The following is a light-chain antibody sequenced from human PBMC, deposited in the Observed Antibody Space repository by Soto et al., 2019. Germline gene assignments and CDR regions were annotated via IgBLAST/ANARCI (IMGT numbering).Light chain of an antibody. V-gene: IGLV1-40*01. CDR1: SSNIGAGYD. J-gene: IGLJ2*01. Sequence: QLVLTQPPSVSGAPGQRVTISCTGSSSNIGAGYDVHWYQRVPGTAPKLLIYGNTNRPSGVPDRFSGSKSGASASLAITGLQAEDEADYYCQSYDSSLTILIFGGGTKVTVL. CDR2: GNT. CDR3: QSYDSSLTILI.